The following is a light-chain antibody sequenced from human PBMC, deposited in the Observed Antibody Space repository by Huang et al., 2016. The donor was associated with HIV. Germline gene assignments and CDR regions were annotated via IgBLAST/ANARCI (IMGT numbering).Light chain of an antibody. Sequence: DIQMTQSPSSLSASVGDTVIITCRASQNIRNYLNWYQQVPGRAPKLLIYGTSNLQRGVALMRFSGRASGTDFTLTITSLQPEDAATYFCQQSYGIPRTFGLGT. V-gene: IGKV1-39*01. CDR3: QQSYGIPRT. J-gene: IGKJ2*01. CDR2: GTS. CDR1: QNIRNY.